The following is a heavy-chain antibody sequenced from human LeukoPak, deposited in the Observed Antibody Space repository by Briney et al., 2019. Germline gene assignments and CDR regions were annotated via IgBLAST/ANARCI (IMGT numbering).Heavy chain of an antibody. CDR3: AREELYYDILTGYSQYYFDY. CDR2: INHSGST. J-gene: IGHJ4*02. Sequence: PSETLSLTCAVYGGSFSGYYWSWIPQPPGKGLEWIGEINHSGSTNYNPSLKSRVTISVDTSKNQFSLKLSSVTAADTAVYYCAREELYYDILTGYSQYYFDYWGQGTLVTVSS. V-gene: IGHV4-34*01. CDR1: GGSFSGYY. D-gene: IGHD3-9*01.